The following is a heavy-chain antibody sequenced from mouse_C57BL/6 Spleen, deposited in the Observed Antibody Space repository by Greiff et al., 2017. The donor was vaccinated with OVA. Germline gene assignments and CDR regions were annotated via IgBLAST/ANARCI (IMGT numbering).Heavy chain of an antibody. CDR2: INPNNGGT. CDR1: GYTFTDYY. CDR3: ASYGSLDY. V-gene: IGHV1-26*01. Sequence: VQLQQSGPELVKPGASVKISCKASGYTFTDYYMNWVKQSHGKSLEWIGDINPNNGGTSYNQKFKGKATLTVDKSSSTAYMELRSLTSEESAVYYCASYGSLDYWGQGTTLTVSS. J-gene: IGHJ2*01. D-gene: IGHD1-1*01.